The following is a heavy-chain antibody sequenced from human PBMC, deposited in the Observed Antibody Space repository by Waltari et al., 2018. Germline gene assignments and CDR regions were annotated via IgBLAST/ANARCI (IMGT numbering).Heavy chain of an antibody. CDR1: GGSISSYY. V-gene: IGHV4-59*01. Sequence: QVQLQESGPGLVKPSETLSLTCTVSGGSISSYYWSWIRQPPGKGLEWIGYIYSSGSTNPTPSLKSRVIISVDTSKNQFSLKVRSMTAADTAVYYCARDRGYQDYWGQGTLVTVSS. CDR2: IYSSGST. J-gene: IGHJ4*02. CDR3: ARDRGYQDY. D-gene: IGHD3-10*01.